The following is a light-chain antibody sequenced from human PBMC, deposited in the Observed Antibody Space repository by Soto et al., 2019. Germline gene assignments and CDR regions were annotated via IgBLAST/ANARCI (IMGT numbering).Light chain of an antibody. V-gene: IGKV3-20*01. CDR3: QLYDNPRT. CDR1: QSVSNNY. Sequence: DILLTQSPCSLSPSAGERATLSCRASQSVSNNYLAWYQQQPSQPPRLLIAAASNKSTGTPNMFSSGAAGAVFTLISSIQAAEDSTDYCRQLYDNPRTFGHGTKVDIK. J-gene: IGKJ1*01. CDR2: AAS.